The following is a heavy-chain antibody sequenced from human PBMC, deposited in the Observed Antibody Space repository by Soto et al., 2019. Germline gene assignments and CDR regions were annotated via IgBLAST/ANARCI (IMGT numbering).Heavy chain of an antibody. Sequence: SQTLSLTCAISGDSVSSNSAAWNWIRQSPSRGLEWLGRTYYRSKWYNDYAVSVKSRITINPDTSKNQFSLQLNSVTPEDTAVYYCARGGGHCSGGSCYSHYYYAKDVWGQGTTVTVSS. J-gene: IGHJ6*02. D-gene: IGHD2-15*01. CDR3: ARGGGHCSGGSCYSHYYYAKDV. CDR1: GDSVSSNSAA. CDR2: TYYRSKWYN. V-gene: IGHV6-1*01.